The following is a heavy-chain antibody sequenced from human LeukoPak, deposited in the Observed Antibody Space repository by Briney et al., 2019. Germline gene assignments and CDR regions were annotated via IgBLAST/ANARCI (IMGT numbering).Heavy chain of an antibody. CDR2: TSYDGNSK. Sequence: GGSLRLSCVASGLISSHDGMHLLRQAPGKGLEWVAVTSYDGNSKNYADSVKGRFTVSRDNPKNTLYLQMNRLSAEDTAVYYCAKDPGRVTTPYNWFDPWGQGTLVTVSS. CDR3: AKDPGRVTTPYNWFDP. D-gene: IGHD4-17*01. J-gene: IGHJ5*02. V-gene: IGHV3-30*18. CDR1: GLISSHDG.